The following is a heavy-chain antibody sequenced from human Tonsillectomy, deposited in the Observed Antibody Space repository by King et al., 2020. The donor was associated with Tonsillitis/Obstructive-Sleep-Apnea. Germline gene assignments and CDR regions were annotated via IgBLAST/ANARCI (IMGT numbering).Heavy chain of an antibody. D-gene: IGHD2-2*01. Sequence: QLVQSGAEVKKPGASVKVSCKVSGYTLTELSMHCVRQAPGKGLEWRGGFDPEDGETIYAQKVQGRVTMTEDTSTDTAYMELSSLRSEDTAVYYCATDTLYCSSTSCSDPGRFDPWGQGTLVTVSS. CDR2: FDPEDGET. CDR1: GYTLTELS. V-gene: IGHV1-24*01. CDR3: ATDTLYCSSTSCSDPGRFDP. J-gene: IGHJ5*02.